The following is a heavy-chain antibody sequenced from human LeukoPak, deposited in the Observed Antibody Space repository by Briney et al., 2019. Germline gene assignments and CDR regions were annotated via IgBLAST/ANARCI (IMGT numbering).Heavy chain of an antibody. V-gene: IGHV3-9*01. CDR3: AKDLDTMVRGLIIKPTYYYYGMDV. D-gene: IGHD3-10*01. Sequence: GGSLRLSCAASGFTFSSYAMSWVRQAPGKGLEWVSGISWNSGTMGYADSVKGRFTISRDNAKNSLYLQMNSLRAEDTALYYCAKDLDTMVRGLIIKPTYYYYGMDVWGQGTTVIVSS. CDR1: GFTFSSYA. CDR2: ISWNSGTM. J-gene: IGHJ6*02.